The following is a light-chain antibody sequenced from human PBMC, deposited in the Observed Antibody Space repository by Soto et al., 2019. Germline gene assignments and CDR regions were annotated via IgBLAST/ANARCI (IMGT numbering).Light chain of an antibody. CDR2: GAS. V-gene: IGKV3-15*01. J-gene: IGKJ2*01. Sequence: EIVMTQSPATLSVSPGERAALSCRASQSVSSNFAWYQQKPDQAPRLLIYGASTRATGIPARFSGSGSGTDFTLTISSLQSEDFAVYYCQQYNNWPYTFGQGTKLEIK. CDR3: QQYNNWPYT. CDR1: QSVSSN.